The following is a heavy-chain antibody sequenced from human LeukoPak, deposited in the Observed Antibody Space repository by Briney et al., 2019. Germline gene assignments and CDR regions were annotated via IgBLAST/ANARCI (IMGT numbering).Heavy chain of an antibody. CDR1: GYSFTSYW. V-gene: IGHV5-51*01. D-gene: IGHD3-3*01. CDR2: IYPGDSDT. J-gene: IGHJ5*02. Sequence: GESLKISCNGSGYSFTSYWIGWVRQMPGKGLEWMGIIYPGDSDTRYSPSFQGQVTISADKSISTAYLQWSSLKASDTAMYYCARHGLAYYDFWSGPPTEYNWFDPWGQGTLVTVSS. CDR3: ARHGLAYYDFWSGPPTEYNWFDP.